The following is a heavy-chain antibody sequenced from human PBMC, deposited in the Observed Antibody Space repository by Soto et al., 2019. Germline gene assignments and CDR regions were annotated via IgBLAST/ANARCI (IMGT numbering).Heavy chain of an antibody. Sequence: GGSLRLSCAASVFTFSGSSMHLVRQASGKGLECVCRIRIKANSYATAYAASVKGRFTISRDDSKNTAYLQMNSLKTEDTAVYYCAREGWTLLQTGMDFWGQGTTVTFSS. CDR3: AREGWTLLQTGMDF. D-gene: IGHD2-15*01. CDR1: VFTFSGSS. J-gene: IGHJ6*01. CDR2: IRIKANSYAT. V-gene: IGHV3-73*01.